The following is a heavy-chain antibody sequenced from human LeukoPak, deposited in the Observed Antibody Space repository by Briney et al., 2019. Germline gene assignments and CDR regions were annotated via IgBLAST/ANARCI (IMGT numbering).Heavy chain of an antibody. V-gene: IGHV3-7*01. D-gene: IGHD6-19*01. CDR1: GYTFSSYW. J-gene: IGHJ4*02. CDR2: IKQDGSER. CDR3: AREYSSDWPTRFDY. Sequence: GGSLRLSCSASGYTFSSYWMTWVRQAPGKGLEWVATIKQDGSERYYVDSVKGRFSISRDNARNSLYLQMNSLRAEDTAVYYCAREYSSDWPTRFDYWGQGTLVTVSS.